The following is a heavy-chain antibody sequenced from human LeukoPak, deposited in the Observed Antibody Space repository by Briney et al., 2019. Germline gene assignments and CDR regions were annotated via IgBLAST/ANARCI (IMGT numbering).Heavy chain of an antibody. CDR2: IIPILGIA. J-gene: IGHJ4*02. D-gene: IGHD3-10*01. Sequence: ASVKVSCKASGGTFSSYAISWVRQAPGQGLEWMGRIIPILGIANYAQKFQGRVTMTRDTSTSTVYMELSSLRSEDTAVYYCARNGDNWGQGTLVTVSS. CDR1: GGTFSSYA. V-gene: IGHV1-69*04. CDR3: ARNGDN.